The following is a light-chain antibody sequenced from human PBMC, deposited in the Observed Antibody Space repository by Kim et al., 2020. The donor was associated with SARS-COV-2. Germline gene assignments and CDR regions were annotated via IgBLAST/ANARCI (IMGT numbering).Light chain of an antibody. CDR3: QQRTNWPPL. CDR2: DAS. J-gene: IGKJ4*01. Sequence: PGEGATRSCRASQSVSSYVAWYQQKPGQAPRLLIYDASNTATGIPARFSGCGSGTDFTLTISSLEPEDFAVYYCQQRTNWPPLFGGGTKVDIK. V-gene: IGKV3-11*01. CDR1: QSVSSY.